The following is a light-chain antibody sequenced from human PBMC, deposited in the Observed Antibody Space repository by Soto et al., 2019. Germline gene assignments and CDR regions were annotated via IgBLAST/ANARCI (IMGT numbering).Light chain of an antibody. J-gene: IGLJ3*02. Sequence: QLVLTQSPSASASLGASVKLTCTLSSGHTDYAIAWHQQPPEKGPRYLMKLNSDGSHSKGDGIPDRFSGSSSGAERYLTISSLQSEDEADYYCQTWVTGIQVFGGGTQLTVL. CDR1: SGHTDYA. CDR2: LNSDGSH. V-gene: IGLV4-69*01. CDR3: QTWVTGIQV.